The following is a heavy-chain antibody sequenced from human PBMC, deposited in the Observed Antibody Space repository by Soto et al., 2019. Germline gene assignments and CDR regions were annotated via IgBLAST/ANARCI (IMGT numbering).Heavy chain of an antibody. CDR3: ARGPNADIVVVPAATYYFDY. CDR1: GGSFSGYY. D-gene: IGHD2-2*01. J-gene: IGHJ4*02. V-gene: IGHV4-34*01. Sequence: QVQLQQWGAGLLKPSETLSLTCAVYGGSFSGYYWSWIRQPPGKGLEWIGEINHSGSTNYNPSLKSRVTISVDTSKNQFSLKLSSATAADTAVYYCARGPNADIVVVPAATYYFDYWGQGTLVTVSS. CDR2: INHSGST.